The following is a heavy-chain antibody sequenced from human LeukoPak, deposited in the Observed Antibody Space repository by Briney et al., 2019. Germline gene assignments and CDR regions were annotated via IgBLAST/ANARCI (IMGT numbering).Heavy chain of an antibody. J-gene: IGHJ4*02. CDR3: ARESDYYDSSGHYDY. CDR2: ISAYNGNT. CDR1: GYTFTSYG. Sequence: ASVKVSCKASGYTFTSYGISWVRQALGQGLEWMGWISAYNGNTNYAQKLQGRVTMTTDTSTSTAYMELRSLRSDDTAVYYCARESDYYDSSGHYDYWGQGTLVTVSS. V-gene: IGHV1-18*01. D-gene: IGHD3-22*01.